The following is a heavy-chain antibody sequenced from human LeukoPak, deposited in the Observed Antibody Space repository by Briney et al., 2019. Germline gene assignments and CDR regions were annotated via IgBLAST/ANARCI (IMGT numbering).Heavy chain of an antibody. V-gene: IGHV4-59*01. J-gene: IGHJ5*02. CDR1: GGSISSYY. CDR2: IYYSGST. CDR3: ARLYDSRDYNWFDP. D-gene: IGHD3-22*01. Sequence: RPSETLSLTCTVSGGSISSYYWSWIRQPPGKGLEWIGYIYYSGSTNYNPSLKSRVTISVDTSKNQFSLKLSSVTAADTAVYYCARLYDSRDYNWFDPWGQGTLVTVSS.